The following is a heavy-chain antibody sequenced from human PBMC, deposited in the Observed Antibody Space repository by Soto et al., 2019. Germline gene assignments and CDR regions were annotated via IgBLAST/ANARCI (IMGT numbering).Heavy chain of an antibody. D-gene: IGHD1-26*01. CDR3: ARGSYSGSYSYGGGGSLYYYYGMDV. Sequence: QVQLVESGGGVVQPGRSLRLSCAASGFTFSSYGMHWVRQAPGKGLEWVAVIWYDGSNKYYADSVKGRFTISRDNSKNTRYLQMNSLGAEDTAVYYCARGSYSGSYSYGGGGSLYYYYGMDVWGQGTTVTVSS. CDR1: GFTFSSYG. V-gene: IGHV3-33*01. J-gene: IGHJ6*02. CDR2: IWYDGSNK.